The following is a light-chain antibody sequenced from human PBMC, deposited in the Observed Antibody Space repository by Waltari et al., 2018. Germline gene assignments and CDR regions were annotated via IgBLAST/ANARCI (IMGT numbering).Light chain of an antibody. CDR3: QVWDSGTGV. CDR1: NIGSKN. V-gene: IGLV3-9*01. J-gene: IGLJ3*02. Sequence: SYDLTQPLSVSVALGQTARITCGGNNIGSKNVHWYQQKPGQAPLLVLYRDTKRPSGIPELFSGSNLVNTATLSISRGQDGDWGCYYCQVWDSGTGVFGGGTKLTVL. CDR2: RDT.